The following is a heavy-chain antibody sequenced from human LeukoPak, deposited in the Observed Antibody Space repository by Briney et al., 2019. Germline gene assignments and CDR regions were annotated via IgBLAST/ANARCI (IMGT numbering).Heavy chain of an antibody. CDR1: GFTFNSHW. CDR3: ARDVNGGSFDY. V-gene: IGHV3-7*01. D-gene: IGHD4-23*01. Sequence: GGSLRLSCAASGFTFNSHWMSWVRQAPERGLEWVANINQDGSEKNHVDSVRGRFTISRDNAKNSLYLQMNSLRVEDTAVYYCARDVNGGSFDYWGQGTLVTVSS. CDR2: INQDGSEK. J-gene: IGHJ4*02.